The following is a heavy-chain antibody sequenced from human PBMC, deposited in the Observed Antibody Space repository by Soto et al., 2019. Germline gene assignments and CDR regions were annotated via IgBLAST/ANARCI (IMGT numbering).Heavy chain of an antibody. CDR1: GGSFSGYY. Sequence: QVQLQQWGAGLLKPSETLSLTCAVYGGSFSGYYWSWIRQPPGKGLEWIGEINHSGSTNYNPSLKSRVTISVDTSKNQFSLKLSSVTAADTAVYYCARVLRTDIVVVVAATYWFDPWGQGTLVTVSS. CDR2: INHSGST. V-gene: IGHV4-34*01. D-gene: IGHD2-15*01. J-gene: IGHJ5*02. CDR3: ARVLRTDIVVVVAATYWFDP.